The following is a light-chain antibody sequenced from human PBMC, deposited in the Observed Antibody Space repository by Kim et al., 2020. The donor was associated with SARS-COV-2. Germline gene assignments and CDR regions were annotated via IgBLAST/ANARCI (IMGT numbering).Light chain of an antibody. CDR2: GAS. CDR1: QSVSSSY. Sequence: LSPGKRATLPCRASQSVSSSYLAWYQQKPGQAPRLLIYGASSRATGIPDRISGSGSGTDFTLTISRLEPEDFAVYYCQHYDNSPYTFGQGTKLEI. V-gene: IGKV3-20*01. J-gene: IGKJ2*01. CDR3: QHYDNSPYT.